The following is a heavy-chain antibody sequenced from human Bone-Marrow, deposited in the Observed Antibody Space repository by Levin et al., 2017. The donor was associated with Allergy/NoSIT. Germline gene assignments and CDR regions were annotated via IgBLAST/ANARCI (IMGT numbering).Heavy chain of an antibody. Sequence: TGGSLRLSCAASGFTFSNAWMSWVRQAPGKGLEWVGRIKSKTDGGTTDYAAPVKGRFTISRDDSKNTLYLQMNSLKTEDTAVYYGTTQKGIQLNRYWGQGTLVTVSS. J-gene: IGHJ4*02. CDR1: GFTFSNAW. CDR2: IKSKTDGGTT. CDR3: TTQKGIQLNRY. V-gene: IGHV3-15*01. D-gene: IGHD5-18*01.